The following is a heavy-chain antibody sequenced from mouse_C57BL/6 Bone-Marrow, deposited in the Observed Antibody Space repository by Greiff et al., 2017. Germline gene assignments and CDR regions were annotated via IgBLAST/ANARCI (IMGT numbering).Heavy chain of an antibody. J-gene: IGHJ4*01. CDR2: ISYDGSN. Sequence: VQLKESGPGLVKPSQSLSLTCSVTGYSITSGYYWNWIRQFPGNKLEWMGYISYDGSNNYNPSLKNRISITRDTSKNQFFLKLNSVTTEDTATYYCARERIYYGGAMDYWGQGTSVTVSS. D-gene: IGHD2-1*01. CDR3: ARERIYYGGAMDY. CDR1: GYSITSGYY. V-gene: IGHV3-6*01.